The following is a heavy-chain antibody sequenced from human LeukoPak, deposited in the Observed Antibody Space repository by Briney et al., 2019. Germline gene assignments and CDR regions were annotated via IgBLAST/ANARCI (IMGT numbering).Heavy chain of an antibody. CDR3: ARDSQMTTVTTLYYYGMDV. CDR1: GGSISSGGYY. V-gene: IGHV4-31*03. Sequence: PSQTLSLTCTVSGGSISSGGYYWSWIRQHPGKGLEWIGYIYYSGSTYYNPSLKSRVTISVDTPKNQFSLKLSSVTAADTAVYYCARDSQMTTVTTLYYYGMDVWGQGTTVTVSS. CDR2: IYYSGST. D-gene: IGHD4-17*01. J-gene: IGHJ6*02.